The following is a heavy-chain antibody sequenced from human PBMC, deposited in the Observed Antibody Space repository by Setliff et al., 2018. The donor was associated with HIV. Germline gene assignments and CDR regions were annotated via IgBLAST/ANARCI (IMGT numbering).Heavy chain of an antibody. V-gene: IGHV3-7*01. CDR1: GFTFSDYY. CDR3: AAETLPGQSAFDI. CDR2: IKQDGSEK. J-gene: IGHJ3*02. D-gene: IGHD3-16*01. Sequence: GGSLRLSCAASGFTFSDYYMSWIRQAPGKGLEWVANIKQDGSEKYYVDSVQGRFTISRDNAKNSLYLQMNSLRAEDTAVYYCAAETLPGQSAFDIWGQGTMVTVSS.